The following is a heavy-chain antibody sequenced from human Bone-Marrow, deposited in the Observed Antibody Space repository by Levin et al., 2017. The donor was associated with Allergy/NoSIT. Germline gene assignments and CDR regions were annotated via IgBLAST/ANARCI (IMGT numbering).Heavy chain of an antibody. CDR2: INPKRGDT. V-gene: IGHV1-2*02. D-gene: IGHD5-12*01. CDR3: AREDNSGYAY. CDR1: GYSFIDYD. Sequence: RASVKVSCKASGYSFIDYDVHFVRQAPGQGLEWMGNINPKRGDTKYEQKFQGRVSMTRDTSITTVYMELYGLSTDDTAVYYCAREDNSGYAYWGQGSLVTVSS. J-gene: IGHJ4*02.